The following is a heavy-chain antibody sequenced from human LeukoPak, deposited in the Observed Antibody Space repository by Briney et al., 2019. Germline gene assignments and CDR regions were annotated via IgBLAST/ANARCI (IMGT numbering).Heavy chain of an antibody. D-gene: IGHD5-24*01. J-gene: IGHJ4*02. V-gene: IGHV3-7*01. CDR1: GFTFSSYW. CDR3: AKGEYHQDGIGENRFDS. Sequence: GGSLRLSCAASGFTFSSYWMSWVRQAPGKGLEWVANIKQDGSEKYYVDSVKGRFTISRDNAKNSVFLQMSSLRPDDTAVYYCAKGEYHQDGIGENRFDSWGQGALVTVSS. CDR2: IKQDGSEK.